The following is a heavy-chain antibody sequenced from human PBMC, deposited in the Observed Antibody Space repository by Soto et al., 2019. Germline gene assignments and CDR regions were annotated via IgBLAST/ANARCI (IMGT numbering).Heavy chain of an antibody. D-gene: IGHD2-8*01. J-gene: IGHJ5*01. CDR1: GYTFTSDD. CDR3: ARGLHCTNYVCHDS. Sequence: QVQLVQSGAEVKKPGASVKVSCKASGYTFTSDDINWVRQATGQGLEWMGRMNPNSGNTFYGQKFQGRVTMTRNTSISTAYMELSSLRSEDTSVYYCARGLHCTNYVCHDSWGQGTLVTVSS. CDR2: MNPNSGNT. V-gene: IGHV1-8*01.